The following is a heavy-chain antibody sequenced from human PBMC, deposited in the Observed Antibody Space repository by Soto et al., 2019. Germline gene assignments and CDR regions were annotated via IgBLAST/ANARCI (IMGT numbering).Heavy chain of an antibody. D-gene: IGHD5-18*01. CDR2: INHSGST. J-gene: IGHJ4*02. CDR3: ARTYTAMVTPYYFDY. V-gene: IGHV4-34*01. CDR1: GGSFSGYY. Sequence: QVQLQQWGAGLLKPSETLSLTCAVYGGSFSGYYWSWIRQPPGKGLEWIGEINHSGSTNYNPSLMSRVTISVDTSKHQFSLKLSSVTAADTAVYYCARTYTAMVTPYYFDYWGQGTLVTVSS.